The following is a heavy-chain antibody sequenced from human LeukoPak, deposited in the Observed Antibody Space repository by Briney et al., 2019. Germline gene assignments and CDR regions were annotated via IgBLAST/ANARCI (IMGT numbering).Heavy chain of an antibody. CDR1: GFAFNIYS. CDR3: VRDGREGFDI. CDR2: IKYDSSTV. Sequence: GGSLRLSCVASGFAFNIYSMNWVRQAPGKGLEWVSYIKYDSSTVYYGDSVKGRFTISRDNVKNSLYLQVSSLRAEDTAVYYCVRDGREGFDIWGHGTLVIVSS. J-gene: IGHJ3*02. D-gene: IGHD5-24*01. V-gene: IGHV3-48*04.